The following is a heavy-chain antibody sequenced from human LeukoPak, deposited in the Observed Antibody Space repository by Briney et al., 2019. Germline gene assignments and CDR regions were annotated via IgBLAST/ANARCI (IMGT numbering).Heavy chain of an antibody. CDR1: GYTFTGYY. CDR2: INPNSGGT. Sequence: ASVKVSCKASGYTFTGYYMHWVRQAPGQGLEWMGWINPNSGGTNYAQKFQGRVTMTRDTSISTAYMELSRLRSDDTAVYYCARDEGPYYYYMDVWGKGITVTVSS. J-gene: IGHJ6*03. V-gene: IGHV1-2*02. CDR3: ARDEGPYYYYMDV.